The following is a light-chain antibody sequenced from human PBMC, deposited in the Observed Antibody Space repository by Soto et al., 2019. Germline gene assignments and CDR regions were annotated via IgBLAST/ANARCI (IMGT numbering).Light chain of an antibody. Sequence: ELVWTQSPGTLSLPPGEISTLSLMSSQSVSNNYLAWYQQKPGQAPRLLIYGASSRATGIPDRFSGSGSGKDFTITISGLETEDFEVYYCHQYGISSRTFGQGTKVDIK. J-gene: IGKJ1*01. CDR1: QSVSNNY. CDR3: HQYGISSRT. CDR2: GAS. V-gene: IGKV3-20*01.